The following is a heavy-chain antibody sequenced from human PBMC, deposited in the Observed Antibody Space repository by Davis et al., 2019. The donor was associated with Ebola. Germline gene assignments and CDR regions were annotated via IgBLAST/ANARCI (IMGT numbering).Heavy chain of an antibody. J-gene: IGHJ4*02. CDR3: ARASFGYNSGWYADY. CDR1: GFTLTNYA. Sequence: ASVKVSCKASGFTLTNYAIHWVRQAPGQRLEWMGWFHGGNGNTKYSQRFQGRVTITTDTSASTVYLDLTSLRSDDTAVFYCARASFGYNSGWYADYWGPGSLVTVSS. V-gene: IGHV1-3*01. D-gene: IGHD6-19*01. CDR2: FHGGNGNT.